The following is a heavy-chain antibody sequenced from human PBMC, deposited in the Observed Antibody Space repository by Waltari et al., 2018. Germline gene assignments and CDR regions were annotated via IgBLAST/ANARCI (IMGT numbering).Heavy chain of an antibody. D-gene: IGHD2-15*01. CDR3: ARDIVVVVAATPHNWFDP. CDR2: IIPILGIA. CDR1: GGTFSSYT. J-gene: IGHJ5*02. V-gene: IGHV1-69*08. Sequence: VQLVQSGAEVKKPGSSVKVSCKASGGTFSSYTISWVRQAPGQGLEWMGRIIPILGIANYAQKFQGRVTITADKSTSTAYMELSSLRSEDTAVYYCARDIVVVVAATPHNWFDPWGQGTLVTVSS.